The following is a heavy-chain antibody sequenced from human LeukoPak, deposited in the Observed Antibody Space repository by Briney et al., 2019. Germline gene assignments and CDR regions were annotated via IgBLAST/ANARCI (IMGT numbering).Heavy chain of an antibody. CDR1: GYSFTNYW. J-gene: IGHJ4*02. CDR3: ARPAGTTTQPFDY. CDR2: IYPGDSDT. Sequence: GESLKISCKGGGYSFTNYWIVWVRQMPGKGLEWMGIIYPGDSDTRYSPSFQGQVTISADKSISTAYLQWSSLKASDTAMYYCARPAGTTTQPFDYWGQGTLVTVSS. D-gene: IGHD1-1*01. V-gene: IGHV5-51*01.